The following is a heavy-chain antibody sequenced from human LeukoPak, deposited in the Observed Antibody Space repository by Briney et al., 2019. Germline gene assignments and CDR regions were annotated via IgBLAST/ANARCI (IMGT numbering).Heavy chain of an antibody. V-gene: IGHV1-2*02. CDR2: INPNSGGT. Sequence: ASVKVSCKASGYTFTGYYMHWVRQAPGQGLEWSGWINPNSGGTNYAQKFQGRVTMTRETSISTAYMELSRLRSDDTAVYYCARDKNRYCTNGVCYTMGYWGQGTLVTVSS. D-gene: IGHD2-8*01. CDR1: GYTFTGYY. CDR3: ARDKNRYCTNGVCYTMGY. J-gene: IGHJ4*02.